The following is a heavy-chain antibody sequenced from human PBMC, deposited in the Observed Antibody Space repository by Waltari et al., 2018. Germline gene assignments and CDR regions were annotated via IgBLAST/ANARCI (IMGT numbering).Heavy chain of an antibody. D-gene: IGHD3-3*01. V-gene: IGHV1-8*02. CDR2: KNPKSGNT. Sequence: QMQLVQSGAEVKKPGASVKVSCKASGYPFSDYDINGVRQATGHGLEWMGWKNPKSGNTVPAQNFQDRVTITRDPSTSTVYMELSSLRSDDAAVYYCARVHYDFWSGYYIWGQGTLVTVPS. CDR3: ARVHYDFWSGYYI. CDR1: GYPFSDYD. J-gene: IGHJ4*02.